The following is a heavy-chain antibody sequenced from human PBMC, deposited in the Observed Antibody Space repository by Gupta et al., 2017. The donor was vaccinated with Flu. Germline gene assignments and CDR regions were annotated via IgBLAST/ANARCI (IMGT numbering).Heavy chain of an antibody. CDR2: ISWNSESK. J-gene: IGHJ4*02. Sequence: EVELVESGGGLVQPGRSLRLSCAASGFTFDDYAMPWVRRTPGKGLEWVSGISWNSESKVYADSVKGRFTISRDNAKNSLYLEMNSLRAEDTALYYCAKDRLGYCSSSSCRFVSCGQGTPVTVSS. D-gene: IGHD2-2*01. CDR1: GFTFDDYA. V-gene: IGHV3-9*01. CDR3: AKDRLGYCSSSSCRFVS.